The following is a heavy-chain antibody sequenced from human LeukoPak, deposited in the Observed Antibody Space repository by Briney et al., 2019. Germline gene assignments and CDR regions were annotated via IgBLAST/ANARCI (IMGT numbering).Heavy chain of an antibody. V-gene: IGHV3-23*01. CDR2: ISGSGAST. J-gene: IGHJ4*02. CDR3: ARGYSSSWYRSFDY. Sequence: GGALRLSCASSGFIFSSYAMSWVRQAPGKGLEWVSAISGSGASTYYADSVKGRFTISRNNYKNTLYLQMNSLRAEDTAAYYCARGYSSSWYRSFDYWGQGTLVTVSS. D-gene: IGHD6-13*01. CDR1: GFIFSSYA.